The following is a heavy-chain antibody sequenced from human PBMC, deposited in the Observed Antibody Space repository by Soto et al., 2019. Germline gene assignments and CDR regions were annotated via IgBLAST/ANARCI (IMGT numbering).Heavy chain of an antibody. CDR2: IDPKSGDT. CDR1: GYMFSSHG. J-gene: IGHJ2*01. Sequence: QVQLLQSGAEVKEPGASVKVSCRTSGYMFSSHGLYWVRQAPGQGLEWMGWIDPKSGDTNYVQSLQGRLTLSTDTSTSAAYVELRSLTSDDTAVYYCGREAVDYAWYFNLWAPRTPVTVS. D-gene: IGHD4-17*01. CDR3: GREAVDYAWYFNL. V-gene: IGHV1-18*01.